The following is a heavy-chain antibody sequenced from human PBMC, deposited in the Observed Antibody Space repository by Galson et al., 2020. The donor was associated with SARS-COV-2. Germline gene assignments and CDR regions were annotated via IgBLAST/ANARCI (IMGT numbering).Heavy chain of an antibody. Sequence: GGSLRLSCAASGFTFSSYAMSWVRQAPGKGLEWVSAISGSGGSTYYADSVKGRFTISRDNSKNTLYLQMNSLRAEDTAVYYCAKRMRLGELSWDAFDIWGQGTMVTVSS. CDR2: ISGSGGST. CDR1: GFTFSSYA. CDR3: AKRMRLGELSWDAFDI. J-gene: IGHJ3*02. D-gene: IGHD3-16*02. V-gene: IGHV3-23*01.